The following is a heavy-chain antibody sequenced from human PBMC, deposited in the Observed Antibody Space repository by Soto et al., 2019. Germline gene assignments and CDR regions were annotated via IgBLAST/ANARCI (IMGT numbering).Heavy chain of an antibody. J-gene: IGHJ3*02. V-gene: IGHV1-18*01. D-gene: IGHD3-22*01. CDR1: GYTFTSYG. CDR3: ARERGYYYDSSGPRAPPNAFDI. Sequence: ASVKVSCKASGYTFTSYGISWVRQAPGQGLEWMGWISAYIGTTNYAQKFQGRVTMTADESTSTAYMELSSLRSEDTAVYYCARERGYYYDSSGPRAPPNAFDIWGQGTMVTVSS. CDR2: ISAYIGTT.